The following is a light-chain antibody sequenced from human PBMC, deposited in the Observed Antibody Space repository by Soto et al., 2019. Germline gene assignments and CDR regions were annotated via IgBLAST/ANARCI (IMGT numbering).Light chain of an antibody. CDR2: DVS. CDR1: SSDVGTYNY. V-gene: IGLV2-14*01. J-gene: IGLJ2*01. Sequence: QSALTQPASVSGSPGQSITISCTGTSSDVGTYNYVSWYQQHPGKAPKLMIYDVSSRPSGVSNRFSGSKSGNTASLTSSGLQAEDDADYYCSSYTSSSTVVFGGGTKLTVL. CDR3: SSYTSSSTVV.